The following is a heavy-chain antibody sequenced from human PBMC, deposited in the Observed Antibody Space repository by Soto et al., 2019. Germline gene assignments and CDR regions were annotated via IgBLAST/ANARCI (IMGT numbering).Heavy chain of an antibody. CDR1: GFTFTSYS. CDR2: IRGTT. V-gene: IGHV3-48*01. J-gene: IGHJ3*02. D-gene: IGHD2-21*01. CDR3: ARDDSFALDS. Sequence: GGSLRLSCAASGFTFTSYSMNWVRQAPGKGLEWVSYIRGTTHYADSVKGRFTISRDNARSSLYLQMNSLRADDTAVYYCARDDSFALDSWGQGTMVTVSS.